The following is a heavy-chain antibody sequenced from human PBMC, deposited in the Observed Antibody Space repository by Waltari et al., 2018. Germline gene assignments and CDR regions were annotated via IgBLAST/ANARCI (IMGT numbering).Heavy chain of an antibody. CDR2: IIPIFGTA. J-gene: IGHJ4*02. Sequence: QVQLVQSGAEVKKPGSSVKVSCKASGGTFSSYAISWVRQAPGQGLEWMGGIIPIFGTANYAQKFQGRVTITADESTSTAYMELSSLRSEDTAVYYCARASSRVRLYYDSSGLRFDYWGQGTLVTVSS. D-gene: IGHD3-22*01. CDR3: ARASSRVRLYYDSSGLRFDY. V-gene: IGHV1-69*13. CDR1: GGTFSSYA.